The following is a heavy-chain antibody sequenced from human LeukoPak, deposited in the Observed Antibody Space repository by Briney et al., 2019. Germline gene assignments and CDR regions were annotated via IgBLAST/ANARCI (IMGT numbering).Heavy chain of an antibody. V-gene: IGHV3-48*01. J-gene: IGHJ4*02. CDR1: GFTFSSYT. CDR3: VRYGYGQLTIDY. Sequence: GGSLRLSCAASGFTFSSYTMNWVRQAPGKGLEWVSFISSDTSTKYYADSVKGRFTISRDNAKNSLYLQMNSLRAEDTAVYYCVRYGYGQLTIDYWGQGTLVTVSS. D-gene: IGHD5-12*01. CDR2: ISSDTSTK.